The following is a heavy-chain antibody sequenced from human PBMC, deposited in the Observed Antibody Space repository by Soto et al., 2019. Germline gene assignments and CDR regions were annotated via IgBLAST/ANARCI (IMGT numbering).Heavy chain of an antibody. J-gene: IGHJ4*02. Sequence: SETLSLTCAVYGGSFSGYYWSWIRQPPGKGLEWIGEINHSGSTNYNPSLKSRVTISVDTSKNQFSLKLSSVTAADTAVYYCARGSRVAGTVYFDYWGQGTLVTVSS. CDR3: ARGSRVAGTVYFDY. V-gene: IGHV4-34*01. CDR2: INHSGST. CDR1: GGSFSGYY. D-gene: IGHD6-19*01.